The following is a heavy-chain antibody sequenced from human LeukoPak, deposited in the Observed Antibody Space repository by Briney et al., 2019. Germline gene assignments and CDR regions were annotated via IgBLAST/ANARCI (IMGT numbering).Heavy chain of an antibody. Sequence: GGSLRLSCAASGFTFSNAWMSWVRQAPGKGLEWVGRIKSKTDGGTTDYAAPVKGRFTISRDDSKNTLYLQMNSLKTEDTAVYYCTTVRGYGSGSYLFDYWGQGTLVTVSS. CDR1: GFTFSNAW. CDR2: IKSKTDGGTT. D-gene: IGHD3-10*01. J-gene: IGHJ4*02. CDR3: TTVRGYGSGSYLFDY. V-gene: IGHV3-15*01.